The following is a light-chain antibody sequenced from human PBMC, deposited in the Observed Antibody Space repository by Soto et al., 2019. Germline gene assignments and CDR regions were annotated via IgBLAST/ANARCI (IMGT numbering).Light chain of an antibody. CDR3: QQRFSPLWT. V-gene: IGKV1-39*01. CDR2: AAS. J-gene: IGKJ1*01. CDR1: QSISNY. Sequence: DIQMTQSPSSLSASVGDRVTITCRASQSISNYLNWYQQKPGKAPKLLIYAASSMQSGGPSRFSGSGSETDFTLTISSLQPDDSATYYSQQRFSPLWTFGQGTKVEV.